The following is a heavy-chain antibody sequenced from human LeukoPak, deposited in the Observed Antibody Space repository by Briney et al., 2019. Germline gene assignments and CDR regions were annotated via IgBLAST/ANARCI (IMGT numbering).Heavy chain of an antibody. J-gene: IGHJ4*02. Sequence: PGGSLRLSCAASGLTVSSNYMSWVRQAPGKGLEWVSVIYSGGSTYYADSVKGRFTISRDSSKNTLYLQMNSLRAEDTAVYYCARGITMIVVGLDWGQGIPVTASS. CDR3: ARGITMIVVGLD. V-gene: IGHV3-53*01. CDR2: IYSGGST. D-gene: IGHD3-22*01. CDR1: GLTVSSNY.